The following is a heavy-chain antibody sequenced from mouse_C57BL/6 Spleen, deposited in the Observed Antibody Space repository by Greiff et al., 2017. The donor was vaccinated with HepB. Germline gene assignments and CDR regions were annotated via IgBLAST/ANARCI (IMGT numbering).Heavy chain of an antibody. D-gene: IGHD1-1*01. Sequence: EVQLQQSGPELVKPGASVKIPCKASGYTFTDYNMDWVKQSHGKSLEWIGDINPNNGGTIYNQKFKGKATLTVDKSSSTAYMELRSLTYEDTAVYYCARSDYYYGSIYAMDYWGQGTSVTVSS. CDR2: INPNNGGT. CDR3: ARSDYYYGSIYAMDY. V-gene: IGHV1-18*01. CDR1: GYTFTDYN. J-gene: IGHJ4*01.